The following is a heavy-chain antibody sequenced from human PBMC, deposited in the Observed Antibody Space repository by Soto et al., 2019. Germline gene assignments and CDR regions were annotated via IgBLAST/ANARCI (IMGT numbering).Heavy chain of an antibody. CDR3: ARDQLEGNWFDP. D-gene: IGHD1-1*01. Sequence: TSETLSLTCAFSGCYIRSGGYSWNWIRQPPGKGLEWIGYIYHSGSTLYNPSLKSRVTISVDKSKNQFSLKLSSVTAADTAVYYCARDQLEGNWFDPWGQGTLVTVSS. V-gene: IGHV4-30-2*01. CDR2: IYHSGST. CDR1: GCYIRSGGYS. J-gene: IGHJ5*02.